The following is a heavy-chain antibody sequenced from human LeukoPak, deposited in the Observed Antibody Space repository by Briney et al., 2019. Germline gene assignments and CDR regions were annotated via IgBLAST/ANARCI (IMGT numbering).Heavy chain of an antibody. CDR1: GYTFTSYY. D-gene: IGHD4-17*01. CDR3: ARAGVGGYGAVYYFDY. CDR2: INPSGGST. Sequence: WASVTVSCKASGYTFTSYYMHWVRQAPGQGLEWMGIINPSGGSTSYAQKFQGRVTMTRDMSTSTVYMELSSLRSEDTAVYYCARAGVGGYGAVYYFDYWGQGTLVTVSP. J-gene: IGHJ4*02. V-gene: IGHV1-46*01.